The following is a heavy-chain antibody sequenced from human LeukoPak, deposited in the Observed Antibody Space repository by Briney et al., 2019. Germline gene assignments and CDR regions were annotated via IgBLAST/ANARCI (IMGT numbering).Heavy chain of an antibody. CDR3: ATLSGSRFDP. CDR2: ISYDGSNK. D-gene: IGHD2-15*01. Sequence: GGSLRLSCAASGFTFSSYAMHWVRQAPGKGLEWVAVISYDGSNKYYADSVKGRFTISRDNSKNTLYLQMNSLRAEDTAVYYCATLSGSRFDPWGQGTLATVSS. J-gene: IGHJ5*02. V-gene: IGHV3-30-3*01. CDR1: GFTFSSYA.